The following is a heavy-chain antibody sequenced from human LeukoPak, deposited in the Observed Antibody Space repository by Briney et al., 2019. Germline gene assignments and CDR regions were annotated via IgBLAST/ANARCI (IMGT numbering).Heavy chain of an antibody. CDR2: ISYDGSNK. CDR3: SREEVSSSEMDY. D-gene: IGHD6-6*01. Sequence: PGGSLRLSCAASGFTFGCYAMHWVRQAPGKGLEWVAVISYDGSNKYYADSVKGRFTISTDNSKNTLYLQMNSLRAEDTAVYYCSREEVSSSEMDYWGQGTLVTVPS. V-gene: IGHV3-30*01. J-gene: IGHJ4*02. CDR1: GFTFGCYA.